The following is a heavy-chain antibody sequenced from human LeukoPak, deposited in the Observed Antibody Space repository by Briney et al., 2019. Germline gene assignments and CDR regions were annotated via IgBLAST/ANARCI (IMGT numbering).Heavy chain of an antibody. CDR1: GYTFTGYY. J-gene: IGHJ4*02. CDR2: INPNSGGT. CDR3: ARVSIRGYYYDSSGYYYY. D-gene: IGHD3-22*01. Sequence: ASVKVSCKASGYTFTGYYMHWVRQAPGQGLKWMGRINPNSGGTNYAQKFQGRVTMTRDTSISTAYMELSRLRSDDTAVYYCARVSIRGYYYDSSGYYYYWGQGTLVTVSS. V-gene: IGHV1-2*06.